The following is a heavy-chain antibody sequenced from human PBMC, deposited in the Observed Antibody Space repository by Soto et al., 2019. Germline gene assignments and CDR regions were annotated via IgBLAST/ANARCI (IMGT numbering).Heavy chain of an antibody. D-gene: IGHD6-13*01. Sequence: PSETLSLTCTVSGGSIIGYYWSCIRQPAGKGLEWIGRIYSDGSTNYNPSLKSRVTMSVDTSKNQFSLKLTSMTAADTAMYYCARMRAAGTFDHWGQGTLVTVSS. CDR1: GGSIIGYY. V-gene: IGHV4-4*07. J-gene: IGHJ4*02. CDR2: IYSDGST. CDR3: ARMRAAGTFDH.